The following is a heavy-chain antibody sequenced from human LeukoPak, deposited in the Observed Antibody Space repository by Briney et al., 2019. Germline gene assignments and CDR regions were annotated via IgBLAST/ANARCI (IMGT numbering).Heavy chain of an antibody. D-gene: IGHD6-13*01. J-gene: IGHJ5*02. CDR3: ARERRYSSSHNWFDP. CDR1: GFIFSDYY. CDR2: ISSSGSTI. V-gene: IGHV3-11*01. Sequence: PGGSLRLSCAASGFIFSDYYMSWIRQAPGKGLEWVSYISSSGSTIYYADSVKGRFTISRDNAKNSLYLQMNSLRAEDTAVYYCARERRYSSSHNWFDPWGQGTLVTVSS.